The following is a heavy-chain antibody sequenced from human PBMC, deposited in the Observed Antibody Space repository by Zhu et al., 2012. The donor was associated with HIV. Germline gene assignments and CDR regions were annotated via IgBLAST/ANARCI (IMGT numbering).Heavy chain of an antibody. CDR3: AIPLVIYMDV. D-gene: IGHD2-21*01. CDR2: IDSRGTTT. J-gene: IGHJ6*03. Sequence: EVQLLESGGGLAQPGGSLRLSCTVSGLTFSTCGLSWVRQAPGKGLEWISAIDSRGTTTCYADSVKGRFTISRDNSKNTLYLLMNNLSAEDTAVYYCAIPLVIYMDVWGRGATVTVSS. CDR1: GLTFSTCG. V-gene: IGHV3-23*05.